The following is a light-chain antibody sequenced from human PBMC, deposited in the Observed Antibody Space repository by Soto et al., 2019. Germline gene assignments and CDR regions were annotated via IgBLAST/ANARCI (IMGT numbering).Light chain of an antibody. CDR1: SSDVGYYNF. CDR3: CSYAGSYTLV. V-gene: IGLV2-11*01. Sequence: QSVLTQPRSVSGSPGQSLTISCTGTSSDVGYYNFVSWYQQHPGKAPKLMIYDVSKRPSGVPDRFSGSKSGNTASLTISGLQAEDEADYYCCSYAGSYTLVFGGGTKVTVL. J-gene: IGLJ2*01. CDR2: DVS.